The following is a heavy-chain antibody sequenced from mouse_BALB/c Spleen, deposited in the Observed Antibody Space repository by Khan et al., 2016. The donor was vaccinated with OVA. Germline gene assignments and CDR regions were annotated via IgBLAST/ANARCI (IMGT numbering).Heavy chain of an antibody. J-gene: IGHJ2*01. V-gene: IGHV3-2*02. D-gene: IGHD1-2*01. Sequence: EVQLQESGPGLVKPSQSLSLTCTVTGYSITSGYGWNWIRQFPGNKLECMGYISYSGSTYYNPSLKSRISITRDTSKNQFFLQLNSVTTEDTATYYCARTARIKYWGQGTTLTVSS. CDR3: ARTARIKY. CDR2: ISYSGST. CDR1: GYSITSGYG.